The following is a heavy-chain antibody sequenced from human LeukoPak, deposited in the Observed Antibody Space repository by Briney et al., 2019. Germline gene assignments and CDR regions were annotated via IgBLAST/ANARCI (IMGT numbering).Heavy chain of an antibody. D-gene: IGHD3-22*01. V-gene: IGHV4-59*08. CDR1: GGSISSYY. CDR2: IYYSGST. Sequence: PSETLSLTCTVSGGSISSYYWSWIRQPPGKGLEWIGYIYYSGSTNYNPSLKSRVTISVDTSKNQFSLKLSSVTAADTAVYYCARDEYYYDSSGYQRYNWFDPWGQGTLVTVSS. CDR3: ARDEYYYDSSGYQRYNWFDP. J-gene: IGHJ5*02.